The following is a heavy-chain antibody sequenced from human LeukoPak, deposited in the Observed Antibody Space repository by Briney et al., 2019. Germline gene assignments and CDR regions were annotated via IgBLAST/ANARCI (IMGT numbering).Heavy chain of an antibody. CDR2: IYTRGNT. CDR3: ARGESYDFWSGYYHY. Sequence: SETLSLTCTVSGGSINTFYWSWIRQPGGKGLDWIGRIYTRGNTNYNPSLKSRVTMSVDTSKNQFSLKVSSVTAADTAVYYCARGESYDFWSGYYHYWGQGTLVTVSS. J-gene: IGHJ4*02. V-gene: IGHV4-4*07. CDR1: GGSINTFY. D-gene: IGHD3-3*01.